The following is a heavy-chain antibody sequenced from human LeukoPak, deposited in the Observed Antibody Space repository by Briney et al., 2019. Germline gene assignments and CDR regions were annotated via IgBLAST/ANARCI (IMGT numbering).Heavy chain of an antibody. CDR2: INSDGSST. Sequence: GGSLRLSCAASGFTFSNYWMHWARQAPGKGLVWVSRINSDGSSTNYADSVKGRFTISRDNSMNTLYLQMNSLRAEDTAVYYCAKVRWGSDNALDSWGQGTLVTGSS. V-gene: IGHV3-74*01. CDR3: AKVRWGSDNALDS. J-gene: IGHJ4*02. D-gene: IGHD3-16*01. CDR1: GFTFSNYW.